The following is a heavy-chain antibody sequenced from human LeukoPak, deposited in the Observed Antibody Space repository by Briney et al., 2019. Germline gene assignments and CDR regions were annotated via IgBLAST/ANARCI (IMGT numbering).Heavy chain of an antibody. CDR3: ARQKWLLRRTGAFDI. CDR2: INHSGST. Sequence: PSETLSLTCAVYGGSFSGYYWSWIRQPPGKGLEWIGEINHSGSTNYNPSLKSRVTISVDTSKNQFSLKLSSVTAADTAVYYCARQKWLLRRTGAFDIWGQGTMVTVSS. J-gene: IGHJ3*02. D-gene: IGHD3-22*01. CDR1: GGSFSGYY. V-gene: IGHV4-34*01.